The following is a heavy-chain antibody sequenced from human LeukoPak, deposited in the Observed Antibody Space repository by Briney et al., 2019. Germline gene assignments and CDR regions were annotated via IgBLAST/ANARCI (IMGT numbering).Heavy chain of an antibody. CDR1: GGSISSYY. CDR2: IYYSGST. CDR3: ARSSEGRYYYDSSGYSYSYYYMDV. J-gene: IGHJ6*03. V-gene: IGHV4-59*01. Sequence: SETLSLTCTVSGGSISSYYWSWIRQPPGKGLEWIGYIYYSGSTNYNPSLKSRVTISVDTSKNQFSLKLSSVTAADTAVYYCARSSEGRYYYDSSGYSYSYYYMDVWGKGTTVTISS. D-gene: IGHD3-22*01.